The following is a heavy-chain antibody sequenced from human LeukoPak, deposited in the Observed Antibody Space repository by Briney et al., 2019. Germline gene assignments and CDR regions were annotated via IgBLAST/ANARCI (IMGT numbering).Heavy chain of an antibody. D-gene: IGHD3-10*01. CDR3: ATVTANPGALDY. CDR2: IYYSGST. V-gene: IGHV4-59*01. CDR1: GGSISSYY. J-gene: IGHJ4*02. Sequence: SETLSLTCTVSGGSISSYYWSWIRQPPGKGLEWIGYIYYSGSTNYNPSLKSRVTISVDTSKNQFSLKLSSVTAADTAVYYCATVTANPGALDYWGQGTLVTVSS.